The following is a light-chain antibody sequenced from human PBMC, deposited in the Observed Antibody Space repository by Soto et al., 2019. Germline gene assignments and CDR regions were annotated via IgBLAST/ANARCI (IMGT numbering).Light chain of an antibody. Sequence: DIQMTQSPSSVSASVGDTVTINCRASQGIGNWLAWYQQKPGKAPKLLIYGASSLQSGVPSRFSGSGSGTDFTLTISSLQPEDFATYYCRQANSFPQSFGQGTRLEIK. J-gene: IGKJ5*01. CDR2: GAS. CDR3: RQANSFPQS. V-gene: IGKV1D-12*01. CDR1: QGIGNW.